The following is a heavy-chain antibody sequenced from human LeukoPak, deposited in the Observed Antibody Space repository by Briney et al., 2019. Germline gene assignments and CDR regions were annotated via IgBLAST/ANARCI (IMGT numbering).Heavy chain of an antibody. Sequence: GESLKISCKGSGYSFTSHWIGWVRQMPGKGLGWMEIVNPDDSDTIYSPSFQGQVTISADESITTAYLQWSSLKASDTAMYYCARLRWPRGGRSSFDYWGQGALVTVSS. CDR3: ARLRWPRGGRSSFDY. D-gene: IGHD3-10*01. J-gene: IGHJ4*02. CDR2: VNPDDSDT. V-gene: IGHV5-51*01. CDR1: GYSFTSHW.